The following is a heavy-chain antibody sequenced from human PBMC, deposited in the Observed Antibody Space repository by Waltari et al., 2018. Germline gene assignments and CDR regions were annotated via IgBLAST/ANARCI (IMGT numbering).Heavy chain of an antibody. J-gene: IGHJ4*02. CDR1: GFTVSSNY. V-gene: IGHV3-53*01. Sequence: EVQLVESGGGLIQPGGSLRLSCAASGFTVSSNYMSWVRQAPGKGLEWVSVIYSGGSTYYADSVKGRFTISRDNSKNTLYLQMNSLRAEDTAVYYCASSIAVAGTGGIRDYWGQGTLVTVSS. CDR3: ASSIAVAGTGGIRDY. D-gene: IGHD6-19*01. CDR2: IYSGGST.